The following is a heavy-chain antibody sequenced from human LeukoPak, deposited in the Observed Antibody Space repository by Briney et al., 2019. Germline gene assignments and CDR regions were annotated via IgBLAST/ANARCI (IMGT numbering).Heavy chain of an antibody. V-gene: IGHV1-69*13. Sequence: ASVKVSCKASGYTFTSYAISWVRQAPGQGLEWMGGIIPIFGTANYAQKFQGRVTITADESTSTAYMELSSLRSEDTAVYYCATGYCSSTSCPRDYWYFDLWGRGTLVTVSS. CDR3: ATGYCSSTSCPRDYWYFDL. J-gene: IGHJ2*01. D-gene: IGHD2-2*01. CDR1: GYTFTSYA. CDR2: IIPIFGTA.